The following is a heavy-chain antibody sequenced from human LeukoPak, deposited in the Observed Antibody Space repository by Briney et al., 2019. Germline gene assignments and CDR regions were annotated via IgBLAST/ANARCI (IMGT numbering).Heavy chain of an antibody. J-gene: IGHJ4*02. CDR2: INPSSGGT. V-gene: IGHV1-2*02. D-gene: IGHD3-3*01. Sequence: GASVKVSCKASGYTFTGYYMHWVRQAPGQGLEWMGWINPSSGGTNYAQKFQGRVTMTRDTSISTAYMELSRLRSDDTAVYYCARDPSGDFWSGYSNQYYFDYWGQGTLVTVSS. CDR3: ARDPSGDFWSGYSNQYYFDY. CDR1: GYTFTGYY.